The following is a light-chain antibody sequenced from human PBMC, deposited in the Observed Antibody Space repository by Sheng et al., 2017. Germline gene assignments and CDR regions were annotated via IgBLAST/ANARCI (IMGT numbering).Light chain of an antibody. Sequence: DIQMTQSPSTLSASVGDRVTITCRASQSISSWLAWYQQKPGKVPKLLIYKASNLESGVPSRFSGSGSGTDFTLTISRLEPEDFAVYYCQQYASSLWTFGQGTKVEIK. CDR3: QQYASSLWT. J-gene: IGKJ1*01. CDR1: QSISSW. CDR2: KAS. V-gene: IGKV1-5*03.